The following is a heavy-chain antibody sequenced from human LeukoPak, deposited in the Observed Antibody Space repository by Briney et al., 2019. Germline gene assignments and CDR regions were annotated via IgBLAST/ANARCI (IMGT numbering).Heavy chain of an antibody. V-gene: IGHV1-69*05. J-gene: IGHJ6*03. CDR1: GGTFSSYA. CDR2: IIPIFGTA. CDR3: ARDWGAARSYYYYYMDV. D-gene: IGHD6-6*01. Sequence: SVKVSCKASGGTFSSYAISWVRQAPGQGLEWMGRIIPIFGTANYAQKFQGRVTITTDESTSTAYLELSSLRSEDTAVYYCARDWGAARSYYYYYMDVWGKGTTVTVSS.